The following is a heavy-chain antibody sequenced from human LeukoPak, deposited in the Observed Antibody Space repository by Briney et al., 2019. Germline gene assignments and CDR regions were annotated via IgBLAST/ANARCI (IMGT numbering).Heavy chain of an antibody. D-gene: IGHD3-9*01. CDR1: GFTFSDYY. CDR3: VRGRSITISSPPTFYVDV. V-gene: IGHV3-11*04. CDR2: ISSSGTIL. J-gene: IGHJ6*03. Sequence: PGGSLRLSCAASGFTFSDYYMSWIRQAPGKGLEWVSYISSSGTILYYADSVKGRFTISRDNAKNSLHLQMNSLRAEDTALYYCVRGRSITISSPPTFYVDVWGKGTTVTVSS.